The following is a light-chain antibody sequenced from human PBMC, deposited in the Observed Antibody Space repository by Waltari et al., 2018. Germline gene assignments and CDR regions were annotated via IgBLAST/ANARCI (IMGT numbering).Light chain of an antibody. CDR1: QSISSW. CDR3: QHYNSYPWT. CDR2: KAS. Sequence: DIEMTQSPSTLSAYVGDSVTITCRASQSISSWLAWYQQKPGKAPKLLIYKASSLESGVPARFSGSGSGTEFTLTISSLQPDDFATYYCQHYNSYPWTFGQGTKVETK. V-gene: IGKV1-5*03. J-gene: IGKJ1*01.